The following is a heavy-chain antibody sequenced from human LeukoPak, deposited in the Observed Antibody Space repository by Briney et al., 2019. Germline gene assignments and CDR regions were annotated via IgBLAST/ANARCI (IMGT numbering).Heavy chain of an antibody. CDR3: AREESSGRFAFDI. J-gene: IGHJ3*02. V-gene: IGHV4-59*01. D-gene: IGHD3-10*01. Sequence: SETLSLTCTVSGGSISSYYWSWIRQPPGKGLEWIGYIYYSGSTNYYPSLKSRVTISVDTSKNQFSLKLSSVTAADTAVYYCAREESSGRFAFDIWGQGTMVAVSS. CDR1: GGSISSYY. CDR2: IYYSGST.